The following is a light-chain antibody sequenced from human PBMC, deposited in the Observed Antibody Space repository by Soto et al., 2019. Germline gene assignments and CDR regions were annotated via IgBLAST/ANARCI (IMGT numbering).Light chain of an antibody. CDR1: QTVSSN. V-gene: IGKV3-15*01. CDR2: GAS. J-gene: IGKJ2*01. Sequence: EIVMTQSPATLPVSPGERATLSCRASQTVSSNLAWYQQKPGQAPRLLIYGASTRATGVPARFSGSGSGTEFTLTISSLQSEDFAVYYCQQYHNWPPQYTFGQGTKLQIK. CDR3: QQYHNWPPQYT.